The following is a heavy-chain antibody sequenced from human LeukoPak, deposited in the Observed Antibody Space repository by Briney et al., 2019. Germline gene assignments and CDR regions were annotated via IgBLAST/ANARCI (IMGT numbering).Heavy chain of an antibody. D-gene: IGHD5-12*01. Sequence: GGSLRLSCAASGFTFSSYSMNWVRQVPGKGLEWVSSISSSSSYIYYADSVKGRFTISRDNAKNSLYLQMNSLRAEDTAVYYCAREIVATNTPSTFYYGTAVWDQESTVTVPS. CDR3: AREIVATNTPSTFYYGTAV. J-gene: IGHJ6*02. CDR1: GFTFSSYS. CDR2: ISSSSSYI. V-gene: IGHV3-21*01.